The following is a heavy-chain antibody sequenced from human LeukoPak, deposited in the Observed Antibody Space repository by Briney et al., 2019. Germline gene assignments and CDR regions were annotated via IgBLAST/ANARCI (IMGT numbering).Heavy chain of an antibody. Sequence: GGSLRLSCAASGFTFSSYSMNWVRQAPGKGLEWVSSVSSSGTKIFYADSVRGRFTVSRDNAGNSLSLQMDSLRVEDTAVYYCTRELLSLQQGLDYWGQGTLVTVSS. J-gene: IGHJ4*02. V-gene: IGHV3-21*01. D-gene: IGHD2/OR15-2a*01. CDR3: TRELLSLQQGLDY. CDR2: VSSSGTKI. CDR1: GFTFSSYS.